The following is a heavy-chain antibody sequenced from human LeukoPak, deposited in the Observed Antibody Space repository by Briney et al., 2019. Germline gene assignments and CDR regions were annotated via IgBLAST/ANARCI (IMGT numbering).Heavy chain of an antibody. CDR1: GFTFDDYA. J-gene: IGHJ4*02. CDR3: AKVGRYCSSTSCSLPFDY. V-gene: IGHV3-43*02. CDR2: ISGDGGST. D-gene: IGHD2-2*01. Sequence: GGSLRLSCAASGFTFDDYAMHWVRQAPGKGLEWVSLISGDGGSTYYADSVKGRFTISRDNSKNSLYLQMNSLRTEDTALYYCAKVGRYCSSTSCSLPFDYWRQGTLVTVSS.